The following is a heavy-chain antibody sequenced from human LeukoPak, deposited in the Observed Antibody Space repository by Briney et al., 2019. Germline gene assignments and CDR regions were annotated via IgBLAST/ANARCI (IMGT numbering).Heavy chain of an antibody. CDR1: GFTFSNYW. D-gene: IGHD2-15*01. CDR3: ARHGDVVVVAASLEY. CDR2: IKEDGSDK. J-gene: IGHJ4*02. Sequence: GGSLRLSCAASGFTFSNYWMNWVRQAPGKGLEWVANIKEDGSDKYYVDSVKGRFSISKDNAKNSLYLQMNSLRVEDTAVYYCARHGDVVVVAASLEYWGQGTLVTVSS. V-gene: IGHV3-7*01.